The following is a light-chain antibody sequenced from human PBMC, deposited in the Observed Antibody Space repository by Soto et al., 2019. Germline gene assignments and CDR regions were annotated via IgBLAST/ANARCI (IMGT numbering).Light chain of an antibody. CDR2: KAS. CDR3: QQYNSYSSWT. J-gene: IGKJ1*01. CDR1: QSISSW. V-gene: IGKV1-5*03. Sequence: DIKMNQSPSTLSASVGDRVTITCRASQSISSWLAWYQQKPGKAPKLLIYKASSLESGVPSRFSGSGSGTEFTLTISSLQPDDFATYYCQQYNSYSSWTFGQGTKVDI.